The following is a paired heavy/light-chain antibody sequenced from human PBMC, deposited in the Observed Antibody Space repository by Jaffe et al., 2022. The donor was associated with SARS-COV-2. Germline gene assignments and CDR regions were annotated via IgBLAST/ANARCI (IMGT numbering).Light chain of an antibody. J-gene: IGKJ5*01. CDR3: QHRSDWPIT. CDR1: QSVHNY. V-gene: IGKV3-11*01. Sequence: EIVLTQSPATLSLSPGERATLSCRASQSVHNYLAWYQQKPAQAPRLLIYDASNRATGIPARFSGSGSGTDFTLTISSLEPEDFAVYYCQHRSDWPITFGQGTRLEIK. CDR2: DAS.
Heavy chain of an antibody. CDR1: GFTFSTYI. Sequence: QVQVAESGGGVVQPGRSLRLSCEASGFTFSTYIMNWVRQAPGKGLEWVATIWYDGSYKHYGDSMKGRFTISRDNSKNTLYLQMNSLRDDDTAVYYCARDTYHYDSGDNYFHYFDYWGQGTLVTVSS. CDR2: IWYDGSYK. V-gene: IGHV3-33*01. J-gene: IGHJ4*02. D-gene: IGHD3-22*01. CDR3: ARDTYHYDSGDNYFHYFDY.